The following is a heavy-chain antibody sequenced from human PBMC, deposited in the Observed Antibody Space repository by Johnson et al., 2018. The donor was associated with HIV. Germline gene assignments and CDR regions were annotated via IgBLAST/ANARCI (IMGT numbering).Heavy chain of an antibody. Sequence: MQLVESGGGVVQPGRSLRLSCAASGFTFSSYAMHWVRQAPGKGLEWVAVISYDGSNKYYADSVKGRFTIYRYNSKNTLYLQMNSLRAEDTAVYYCARDFESAAGIWGQGTMVTVSS. CDR2: ISYDGSNK. J-gene: IGHJ3*02. CDR3: ARDFESAAGI. CDR1: GFTFSSYA. V-gene: IGHV3-30*14. D-gene: IGHD6-13*01.